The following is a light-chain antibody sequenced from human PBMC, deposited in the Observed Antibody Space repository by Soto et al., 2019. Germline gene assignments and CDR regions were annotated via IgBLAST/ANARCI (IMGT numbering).Light chain of an antibody. Sequence: IQMTQSPSSVSASAGDRVTITCRASQGIRNDLAWYQQKPGKAPNLLIYAASSLQSGVTSRFCGSGSGTDVTITISSLQHEDVETYDCLQDYNYPITFGQGTRLEIK. J-gene: IGKJ5*01. CDR3: LQDYNYPIT. CDR2: AAS. V-gene: IGKV1-6*01. CDR1: QGIRND.